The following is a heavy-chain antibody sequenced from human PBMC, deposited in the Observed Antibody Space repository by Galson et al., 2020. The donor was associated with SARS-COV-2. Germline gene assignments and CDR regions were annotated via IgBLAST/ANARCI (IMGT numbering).Heavy chain of an antibody. CDR2: KWYDGSNK. Sequence: GGSLRLSCAASGFTFSSYGMHWVRQAPGKGLEWVAVKWYDGSNKYYADSVKGRFTISRDNSKNTLYLQMNSLRAEDTAVYYCARDPTGGNGYFDYWGQGVLVAVSS. CDR3: ARDPTGGNGYFDY. V-gene: IGHV3-33*01. CDR1: GFTFSSYG. D-gene: IGHD3-16*01. J-gene: IGHJ4*02.